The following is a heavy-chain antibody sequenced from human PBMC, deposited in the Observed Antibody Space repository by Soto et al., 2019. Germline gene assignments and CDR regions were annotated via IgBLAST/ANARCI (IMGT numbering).Heavy chain of an antibody. V-gene: IGHV1-46*01. CDR3: ASRHYYYDSSGYPDAFDI. J-gene: IGHJ3*02. D-gene: IGHD3-22*01. Sequence: ASVKVSCKASGYTFTSYYMHWVRQAPGQGLEWMGIINPSGGSTSYAQKFQGRVTMTRDTSTSTVYMELSSLRSEYTAVYYCASRHYYYDSSGYPDAFDIWGQGTMGTVSS. CDR1: GYTFTSYY. CDR2: INPSGGST.